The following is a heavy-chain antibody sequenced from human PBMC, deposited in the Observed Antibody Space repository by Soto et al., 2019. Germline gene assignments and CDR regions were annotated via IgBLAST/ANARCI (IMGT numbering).Heavy chain of an antibody. Sequence: PGGSLRLSCAASGFTFSGHSLNWIRQAPGKGLEWIAYMTASGVTMYADSVKGRFTISRDNAKNSLYLQMDSLRVEDTAVYSCARDGGASTFHVDSWGQGTLVTVSS. J-gene: IGHJ4*02. D-gene: IGHD3-10*01. CDR2: MTASGVTM. CDR1: GFTFSGHS. CDR3: ARDGGASTFHVDS. V-gene: IGHV3-48*04.